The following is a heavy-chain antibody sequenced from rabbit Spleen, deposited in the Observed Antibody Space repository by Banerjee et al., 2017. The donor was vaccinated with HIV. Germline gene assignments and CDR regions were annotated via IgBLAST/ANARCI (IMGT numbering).Heavy chain of an antibody. CDR1: GFTLSSGYW. J-gene: IGHJ4*01. Sequence: QEQLEESGGDLVKPEGSLTLTCKASGFTLSSGYWMCWVRQAPGKGLEWIGCIYTGSGVKIHYASWAKGRFTISKTSSTTVTLQMTSLTAADTATYFCARDLTDVIGWNFGWWGPGTLVTVS. CDR2: IYTGSGVKI. V-gene: IGHV1S45*01. CDR3: ARDLTDVIGWNFGW. D-gene: IGHD1-1*01.